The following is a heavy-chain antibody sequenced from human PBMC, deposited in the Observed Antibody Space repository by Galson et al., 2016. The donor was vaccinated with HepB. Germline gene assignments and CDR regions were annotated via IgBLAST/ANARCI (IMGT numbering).Heavy chain of an antibody. J-gene: IGHJ3*01. CDR2: IHYGSMT. CDR1: GGSISSGGYY. CDR3: ASPHYSSDSPFETGQLSTDAFDV. V-gene: IGHV4-39*07. D-gene: IGHD1-1*01. Sequence: SETLSLTCTVSGGSISSGGYYWGWIRQPPGKGLEWIGNIHYGSMTYYNPSLEGRVTIFVDTSKNLVSLKLTSVTAADTAMYYCASPHYSSDSPFETGQLSTDAFDVWGQGTTVTVSP.